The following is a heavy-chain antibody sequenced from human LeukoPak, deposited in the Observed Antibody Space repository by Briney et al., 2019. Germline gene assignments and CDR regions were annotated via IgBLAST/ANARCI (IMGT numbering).Heavy chain of an antibody. V-gene: IGHV1-69*04. Sequence: SVKVSCKASGGTFSSYAISWVRQAPGQGLEWMGRIIPILGIANYAQKFQGRVTITADKSTSTAYMELSSLRSEDTAVYYCASDILTDYYYYAMDVWGQGTTVTVSS. J-gene: IGHJ6*02. D-gene: IGHD3-9*01. CDR1: GGTFSSYA. CDR2: IIPILGIA. CDR3: ASDILTDYYYYAMDV.